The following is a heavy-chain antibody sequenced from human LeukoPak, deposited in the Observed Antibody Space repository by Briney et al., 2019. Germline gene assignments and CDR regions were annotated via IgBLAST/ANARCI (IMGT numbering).Heavy chain of an antibody. D-gene: IGHD3-9*01. Sequence: PGRSLRLSCAASGFTFSSYGMHWVRQAPGEGLEWVAVVSYDGSNKYYADSVKGRFTISRDNSKNTLYLQTNSLRAEDTAVYYCAKGFGRRTSPENVLRYFDWLLPPLGYWGQGTLVTVSS. V-gene: IGHV3-30*18. CDR2: VSYDGSNK. J-gene: IGHJ4*02. CDR1: GFTFSSYG. CDR3: AKGFGRRTSPENVLRYFDWLLPPLGY.